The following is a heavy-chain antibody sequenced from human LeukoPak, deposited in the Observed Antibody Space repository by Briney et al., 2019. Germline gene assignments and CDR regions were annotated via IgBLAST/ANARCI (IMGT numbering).Heavy chain of an antibody. J-gene: IGHJ4*02. CDR1: GGTFSSSA. CDR3: ARGLGGYCSSTTCPYYFDY. V-gene: IGHV1-69*13. CDR2: IIPIFGTANYA. D-gene: IGHD2-2*01. Sequence: ASVKVSCKSSGGTFSSSAISWVRQAPGQGLQWMGGIIPIFGTANYANYAQKFQGRVTITADESTSTAYMELSSLRSEDTAVYYCARGLGGYCSSTTCPYYFDYWGQGTLVTVSS.